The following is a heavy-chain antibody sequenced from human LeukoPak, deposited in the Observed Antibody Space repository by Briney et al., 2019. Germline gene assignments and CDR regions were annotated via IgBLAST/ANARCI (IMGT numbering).Heavy chain of an antibody. J-gene: IGHJ4*02. V-gene: IGHV3-7*01. CDR3: ARGPNYGDRVDYFDY. CDR1: GFIFRNHW. Sequence: GGSLRLSCAASGFIFRNHWMSWVRQVPGRALEWVAHIKQDGNERHYVDSVEGRFTLSRDDSKNSLYLQMNSLRVDDSAVYYCARGPNYGDRVDYFDYWGQGTLVTVSS. CDR2: IKQDGNER. D-gene: IGHD4-17*01.